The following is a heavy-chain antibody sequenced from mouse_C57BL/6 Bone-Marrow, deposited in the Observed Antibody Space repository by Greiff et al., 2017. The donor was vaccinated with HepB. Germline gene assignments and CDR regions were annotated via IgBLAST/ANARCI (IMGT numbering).Heavy chain of an antibody. D-gene: IGHD2-13*01. J-gene: IGHJ2*01. CDR3: ARYKGEVYFDD. CDR1: GFTFTDYY. CDR2: IRNKANGYTT. V-gene: IGHV7-3*01. Sequence: EVKLVESGGGLVQPGGSLSLSCAASGFTFTDYYMSWVRQPPGKALEWLGFIRNKANGYTTEYSASVKGRFTISRDNSQSILYLQMNALRAEDSATDDCARYKGEVYFDDWGQGTTLTVSS.